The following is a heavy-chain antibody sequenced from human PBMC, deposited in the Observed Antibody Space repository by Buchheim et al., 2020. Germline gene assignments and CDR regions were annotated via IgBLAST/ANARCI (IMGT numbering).Heavy chain of an antibody. CDR1: GFTFSSYG. Sequence: QVQLVESGGGVVQPGRSLRLSCAASGFTFSSYGMHWVRQAPGKGLEWVAVISYDGSNKYYADSVKGRFTISRDNSKNTLYLQMNSLRAEDTAVYYCAKDVYYDFWSGYYPRYYYYYGMDVWGQGTT. CDR3: AKDVYYDFWSGYYPRYYYYYGMDV. D-gene: IGHD3-3*01. CDR2: ISYDGSNK. J-gene: IGHJ6*02. V-gene: IGHV3-30*18.